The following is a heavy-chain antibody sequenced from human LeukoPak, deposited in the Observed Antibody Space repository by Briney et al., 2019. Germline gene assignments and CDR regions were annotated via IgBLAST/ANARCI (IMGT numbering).Heavy chain of an antibody. CDR3: ARGNPPPTVTIDY. Sequence: SETLSLTCTVSGGSISSGSYYWSWIRQPAGKGLEWIGRIYTSGSTNYNPSLKSRVTISVDTSKNQFSLKLSSVTAADTAVYYCARGNPPPTVTIDYWGPGTLVTVSS. V-gene: IGHV4-61*02. CDR2: IYTSGST. D-gene: IGHD4-11*01. J-gene: IGHJ4*02. CDR1: GGSISSGSYY.